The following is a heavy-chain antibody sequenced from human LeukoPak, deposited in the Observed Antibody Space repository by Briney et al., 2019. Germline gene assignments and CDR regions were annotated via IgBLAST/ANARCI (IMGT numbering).Heavy chain of an antibody. V-gene: IGHV3-66*04. CDR3: ARHSSWYVPDI. CDR2: IYSGGST. Sequence: PGGSLRLSCAASGFTVSSNYMSWVRQAPGKGLEWVSVIYSGGSTYYADSVKGRFTISRDNSKNTLYLQMNSLRAEDTAVYYCARHSSWYVPDIWGQGTLVTVSS. D-gene: IGHD6-13*01. J-gene: IGHJ4*02. CDR1: GFTVSSNY.